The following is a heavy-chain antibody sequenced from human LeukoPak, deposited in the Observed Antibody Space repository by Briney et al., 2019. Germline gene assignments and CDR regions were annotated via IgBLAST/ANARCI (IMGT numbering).Heavy chain of an antibody. D-gene: IGHD3-22*01. CDR3: ARPKAYYYDSSGPGWFDP. Sequence: TSETLSLTCAVYGGSFSGYYWSWIRQPPGKGLEWIGEINHSGSTNYNPSLKSRVTISVDTSKNQFSLKLSSVTAADTAVYYCARPKAYYYDSSGPGWFDPWGQGTLVTVSS. CDR2: INHSGST. V-gene: IGHV4-34*01. CDR1: GGSFSGYY. J-gene: IGHJ5*02.